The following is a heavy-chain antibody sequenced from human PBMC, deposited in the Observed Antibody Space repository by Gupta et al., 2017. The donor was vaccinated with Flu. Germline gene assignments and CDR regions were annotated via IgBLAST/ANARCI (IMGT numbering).Heavy chain of an antibody. CDR3: ARVGGIVGATIVYYYYGMDV. V-gene: IGHV4-34*01. J-gene: IGHJ6*02. D-gene: IGHD1-26*01. CDR1: GRSFSGYY. Sequence: QVQLHQWGAGLLKPSETLSLLCAVYGRSFSGYYCCCIPQPPGKGLEWIGEINHSGSTNYNPSLKSRVTISVDTSKNQFSLKLSSVTAADTAVYYCARVGGIVGATIVYYYYGMDVWGQGTTVTVSS. CDR2: INHSGST.